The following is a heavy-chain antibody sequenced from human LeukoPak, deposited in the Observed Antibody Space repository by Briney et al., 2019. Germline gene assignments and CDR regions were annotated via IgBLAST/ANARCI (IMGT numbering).Heavy chain of an antibody. D-gene: IGHD2-2*01. CDR1: GGSISSGDYY. CDR3: ARVPYCGSTSCYGAGDY. CDR2: IYYIGGT. V-gene: IGHV4-30-4*08. J-gene: IGHJ4*02. Sequence: SQTLSHTCTVSGGSISSGDYYWSWIRQPPGKGLEWIGYIYYIGGTYYNPSLKSRITISVDTSKNQFSLKLSSVTAADTAVYYCARVPYCGSTSCYGAGDYWGQGTLVTVSS.